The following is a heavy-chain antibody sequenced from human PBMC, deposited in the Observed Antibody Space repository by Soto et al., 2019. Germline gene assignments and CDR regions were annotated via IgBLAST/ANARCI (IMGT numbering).Heavy chain of an antibody. CDR3: ARDRIAVAGTTIYYYYMDV. CDR2: TYYRSKWYN. Sequence: PSQALARTCAISGHSVSCNSAAWNWLQQSPSRGLEWLGRTYYRSKWYNDYAVSVKSRITINPDTSKNQFSLQLNPVTPEDTAVYYCARDRIAVAGTTIYYYYMDVWGKGTTVTVSS. V-gene: IGHV6-1*01. CDR1: GHSVSCNSAA. D-gene: IGHD6-19*01. J-gene: IGHJ6*03.